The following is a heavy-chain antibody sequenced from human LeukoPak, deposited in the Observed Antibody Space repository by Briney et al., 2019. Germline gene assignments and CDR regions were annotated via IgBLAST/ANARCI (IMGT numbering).Heavy chain of an antibody. V-gene: IGHV4-34*01. CDR1: GGSFRGYY. Sequence: SETLSLTCAVFGGSFRGYYWSWIRQSPGKGMEWIGEIDHSGTTNYNLSLKSRVTMSVDTSKNQLSLKLHSVTAADTAVYFCVREGPSVTNFDFWAQGTQVTVSS. J-gene: IGHJ4*02. CDR2: IDHSGTT. CDR3: VREGPSVTNFDF.